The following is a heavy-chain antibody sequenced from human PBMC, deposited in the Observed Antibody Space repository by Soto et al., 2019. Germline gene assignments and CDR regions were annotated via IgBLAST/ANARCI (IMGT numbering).Heavy chain of an antibody. D-gene: IGHD5-12*01. V-gene: IGHV5-51*01. J-gene: IGHJ3*02. CDR3: ARTRNGDGYNRQDAFDI. CDR2: IYPGDSDT. CDR1: GYSFTSYW. Sequence: GESLKISCQGSGYSFTSYWIGWVRQMPGKGLEWMGIIYPGDSDTRYSPSFQGQVTISADKSISTAYLQWSSLKASDTAMYYCARTRNGDGYNRQDAFDIWGQGTMVTVSS.